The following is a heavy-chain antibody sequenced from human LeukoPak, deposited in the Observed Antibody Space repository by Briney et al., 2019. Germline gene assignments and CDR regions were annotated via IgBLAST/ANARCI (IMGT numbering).Heavy chain of an antibody. CDR2: IYASVTT. Sequence: SETLSLTCTVSGDSISSYYWSWIRQPAGKGLEWIGRIYASVTTDYNPSLKSRVTMSVDTSKNQFSLKLSSVTAADTAVYYCARGYGIRYFDWLSKDAFDIWGQGTMVTVSS. CDR1: GDSISSYY. D-gene: IGHD3-9*01. J-gene: IGHJ3*02. V-gene: IGHV4-4*07. CDR3: ARGYGIRYFDWLSKDAFDI.